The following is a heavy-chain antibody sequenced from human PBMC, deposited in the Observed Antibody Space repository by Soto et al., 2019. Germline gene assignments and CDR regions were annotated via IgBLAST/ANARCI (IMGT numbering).Heavy chain of an antibody. V-gene: IGHV3-74*01. Sequence: GGSLRLSCAASGFTLSSYCMHWVRQAPGKGLVWVSRLKSDGSGTTYADSVKGRLTISRDNAKNTLYLQMNSLRAEDTAVYYCVRGDGDYYGGNGYLGRHWGQGTLVTVS. CDR1: GFTLSSYC. J-gene: IGHJ4*02. CDR2: LKSDGSGT. CDR3: VRGDGDYYGGNGYLGRH. D-gene: IGHD3-10*01.